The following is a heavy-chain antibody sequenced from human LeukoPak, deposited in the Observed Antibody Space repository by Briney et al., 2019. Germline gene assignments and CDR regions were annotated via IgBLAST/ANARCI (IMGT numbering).Heavy chain of an antibody. Sequence: GGSLRLSCAASGFTFSSHWMSWVRQAPGKGLEWVASIKQDGSEKYYVDSVKGRFTISRDNAKNSLYLQMNSLRAEDTAVYYCARASFDYWGQGTLVTVSS. J-gene: IGHJ4*02. CDR3: ARASFDY. V-gene: IGHV3-7*04. CDR1: GFTFSSHW. CDR2: IKQDGSEK.